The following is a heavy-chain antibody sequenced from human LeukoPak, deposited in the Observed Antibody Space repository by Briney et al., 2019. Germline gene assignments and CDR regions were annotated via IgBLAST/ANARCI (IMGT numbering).Heavy chain of an antibody. V-gene: IGHV3-49*03. CDR2: IRSKAFGGTP. Sequence: GGSLRLSCTASGFTFGDYAMSWFRQAPGKGLEWVGFIRSKAFGGTPEYAASVKGRFTVSRDDSKSIAYLQMNSLKTEDTAVYYCAGSNYVPLPDYWGQGTLVTVSS. D-gene: IGHD4-11*01. CDR1: GFTFGDYA. CDR3: AGSNYVPLPDY. J-gene: IGHJ4*02.